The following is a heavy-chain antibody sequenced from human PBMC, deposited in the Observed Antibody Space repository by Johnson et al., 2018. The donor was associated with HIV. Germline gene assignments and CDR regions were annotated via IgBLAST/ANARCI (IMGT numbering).Heavy chain of an antibody. V-gene: IGHV3-33*06. J-gene: IGHJ3*01. D-gene: IGHD1-26*01. CDR2: MWYDGSNR. Sequence: QVQLVESGGGVVQPGRSLRLSCAASGFIFSDYGMHWVRQAPGKGLEWVAVMWYDGSNRYYADSVKGRFTISRDNSKNTLYLQMNSLRAEDTAVYYCAKDLFTEREDDVFDVWGQGTMVTVSS. CDR3: AKDLFTEREDDVFDV. CDR1: GFIFSDYG.